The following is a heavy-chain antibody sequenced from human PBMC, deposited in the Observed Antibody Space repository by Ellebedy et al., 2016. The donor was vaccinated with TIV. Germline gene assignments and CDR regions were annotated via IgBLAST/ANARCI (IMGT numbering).Heavy chain of an antibody. CDR1: GASLSHHY. J-gene: IGHJ4*02. D-gene: IGHD3-10*01. CDR2: IYYDGST. CDR3: ARDYGTGSPYYFGH. V-gene: IGHV4-59*08. Sequence: MPGGSLRLSCTVSGASLSHHYWSRIRQPPGKGLEWIGYIYYDGSTTYNPSLQSRVSISMDKSMSQFSLKLSAVTAADTAMYYCARDYGTGSPYYFGHWGQGTLVTVSS.